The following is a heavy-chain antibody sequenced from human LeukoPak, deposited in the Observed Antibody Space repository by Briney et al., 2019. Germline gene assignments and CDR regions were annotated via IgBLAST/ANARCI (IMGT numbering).Heavy chain of an antibody. D-gene: IGHD2-2*01. CDR1: GFTFSSYS. Sequence: GGSLRLSCAASGFTFSSYSMNWVRQAPGKGLEWVSSISSSSSYIYYADSVKGRFTISRDNAKNSLYLQMNSLRAEDTAVYYCARDQAGYCSSTSCCPDYWGQGTLVTVSS. CDR2: ISSSSSYI. V-gene: IGHV3-21*01. J-gene: IGHJ4*02. CDR3: ARDQAGYCSSTSCCPDY.